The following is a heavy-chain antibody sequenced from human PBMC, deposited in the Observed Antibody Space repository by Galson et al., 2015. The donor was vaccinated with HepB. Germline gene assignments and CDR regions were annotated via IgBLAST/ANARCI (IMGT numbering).Heavy chain of an antibody. CDR3: ARITPYGSGSAFDY. J-gene: IGHJ4*02. CDR2: ISSSSSYI. V-gene: IGHV3-21*01. D-gene: IGHD3-10*01. CDR1: GFTFSSHP. Sequence: SLRLSCAASGFTFSSHPMNWVRQAPGKGLEWVSSISSSSSYIYYADSVKGRFTISRDNAKNSLYVQMNSLRAEDTAVYYCARITPYGSGSAFDYWGQGTLVTVSS.